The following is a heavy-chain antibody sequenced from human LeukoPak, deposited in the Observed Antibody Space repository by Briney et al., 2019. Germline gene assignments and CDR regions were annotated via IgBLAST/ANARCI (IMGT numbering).Heavy chain of an antibody. CDR1: GFTFSSYW. CDR2: IKQDGSEK. J-gene: IGHJ4*02. V-gene: IGHV3-7*01. Sequence: PGGSLRLSCAASGFTFSSYWMSWVRQAPGKGREWVANIKQDGSEKYYVDSVKGRFTISRDNAKNSLYLQMNRLRPDDRAVYYCARWGGYFDCWGRGTLATVSS. CDR3: ARWGGYFDC. D-gene: IGHD3-16*01.